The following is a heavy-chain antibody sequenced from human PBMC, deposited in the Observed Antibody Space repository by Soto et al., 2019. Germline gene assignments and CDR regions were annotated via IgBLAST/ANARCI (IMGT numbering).Heavy chain of an antibody. Sequence: GSLKISCKGSGYSFTTYWIGWVRQMPGKGLEWMGTIYPGDSDTRYSPSFQGQVTISADKSINTAYLQWSSLRASDTAMYYCARRAEDTEYFQHWGQGTLVTVSS. J-gene: IGHJ1*01. CDR3: ARRAEDTEYFQH. CDR1: GYSFTTYW. V-gene: IGHV5-51*01. D-gene: IGHD6-19*01. CDR2: IYPGDSDT.